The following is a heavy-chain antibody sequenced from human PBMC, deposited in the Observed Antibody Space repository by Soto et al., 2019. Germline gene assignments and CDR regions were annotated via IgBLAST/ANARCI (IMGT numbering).Heavy chain of an antibody. V-gene: IGHV4-34*01. CDR1: GGSFSGYY. J-gene: IGHJ5*02. CDR2: INHSGST. D-gene: IGHD6-13*01. CDR3: ARRRRGYSSSWYWFDP. Sequence: QVQLQQWGAGLLKPSETLSLTCAVYGGSFSGYYWSWIRQPPGKGLEWIGEINHSGSTNYNPSLKSRVTISVVTSKNQFSQKLSSVTAADTAVYYCARRRRGYSSSWYWFDPWGQGTLVTVSS.